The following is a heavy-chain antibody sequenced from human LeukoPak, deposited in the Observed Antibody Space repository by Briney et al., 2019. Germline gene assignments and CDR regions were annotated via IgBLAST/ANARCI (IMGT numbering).Heavy chain of an antibody. J-gene: IGHJ4*02. CDR1: GYTFTSYG. CDR3: ARDGIAAAGTGTDY. Sequence: ASVKVSCTASGYTFTSYGISWVRQAPGQGLEWMGWISAYNGNTNYAQKLQGRVTMTTDTSTSTAYMELRSLRSDHTAVYYCARDGIAAAGTGTDYWGQGTLVTVSS. V-gene: IGHV1-18*01. CDR2: ISAYNGNT. D-gene: IGHD6-13*01.